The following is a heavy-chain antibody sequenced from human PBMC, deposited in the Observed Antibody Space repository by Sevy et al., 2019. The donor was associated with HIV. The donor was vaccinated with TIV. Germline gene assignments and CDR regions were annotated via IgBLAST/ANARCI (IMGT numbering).Heavy chain of an antibody. CDR3: STDPIILLLVTDGMDV. V-gene: IGHV3-15*05. Sequence: GGSLRLSCAASGFTFTYAWMNWVRQAPGKGLEWVGRIKSNADGGTIDYAAPVKSRFIISRDDSKNTLYLQMNSLKTEDTVVYYCSTDPIILLLVTDGMDVWGQGTTVTVSS. CDR1: GFTFTYAW. D-gene: IGHD2-8*02. J-gene: IGHJ6*02. CDR2: IKSNADGGTI.